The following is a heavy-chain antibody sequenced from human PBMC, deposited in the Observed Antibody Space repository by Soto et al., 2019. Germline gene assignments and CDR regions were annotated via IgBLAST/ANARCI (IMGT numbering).Heavy chain of an antibody. CDR3: ASSITFGGVIVIPLDY. D-gene: IGHD3-16*02. Sequence: QVQLVQSGAEVKKPGSSVKVSCKASGGTFSSYAISWVRQAPGQGLEWMGGIIPIFGTANYAQKFQGRVTITADESTSTAYMELSSLRSEDTVVYYCASSITFGGVIVIPLDYWGQGTLVTVSS. CDR1: GGTFSSYA. V-gene: IGHV1-69*01. J-gene: IGHJ4*02. CDR2: IIPIFGTA.